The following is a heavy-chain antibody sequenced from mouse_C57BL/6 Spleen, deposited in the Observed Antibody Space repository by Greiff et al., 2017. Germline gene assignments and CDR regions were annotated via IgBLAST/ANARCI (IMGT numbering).Heavy chain of an antibody. Sequence: QVQLQQPGAELVKPGASVKMSCKASGYTFTSYWITWVKQRPGQGLEWIGDIYPGSGSTNYNEKFKGKATLTVDTSYSTAYMQLSSLTSEDSAVYYCANYCGGSPDYWGQGTTLTVSS. D-gene: IGHD1-1*01. CDR3: ANYCGGSPDY. CDR1: GYTFTSYW. CDR2: IYPGSGST. V-gene: IGHV1-55*01. J-gene: IGHJ2*01.